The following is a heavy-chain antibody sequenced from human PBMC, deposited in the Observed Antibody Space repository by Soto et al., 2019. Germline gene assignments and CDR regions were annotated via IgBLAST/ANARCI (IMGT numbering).Heavy chain of an antibody. Sequence: ASVKVSCKASGYTFTSYGISWVRQAPGQGLEWMGWISAYNGNTNYAQKLQGRVTMTTDTSTSTAYMELRSLRSDDTAVYYCARDTYCGGDCYFAPYYFDYWGQRTLVTVSS. CDR3: ARDTYCGGDCYFAPYYFDY. V-gene: IGHV1-18*01. CDR1: GYTFTSYG. J-gene: IGHJ4*02. D-gene: IGHD2-21*02. CDR2: ISAYNGNT.